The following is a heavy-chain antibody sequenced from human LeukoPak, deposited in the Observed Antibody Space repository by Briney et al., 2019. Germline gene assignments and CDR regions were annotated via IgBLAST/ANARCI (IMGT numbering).Heavy chain of an antibody. CDR2: IRYDGSNK. Sequence: GGSLRLSCAASGFTFSSYVMHWVRQAPGKGLEWVAFIRYDGSNKYYADSVKGRFTISRDNSKNTLYLQMNSLRAEDTAVYYCAKRRGLELLYYYYMDVWGKGTTVTVSS. D-gene: IGHD1-7*01. CDR1: GFTFSSYV. J-gene: IGHJ6*03. CDR3: AKRRGLELLYYYYMDV. V-gene: IGHV3-30*02.